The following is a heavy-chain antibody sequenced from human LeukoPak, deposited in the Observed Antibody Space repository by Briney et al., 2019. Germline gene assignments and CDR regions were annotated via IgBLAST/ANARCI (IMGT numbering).Heavy chain of an antibody. CDR2: ISPRGTTR. V-gene: IGHV3-48*04. CDR1: GFTFSSYA. D-gene: IGHD2/OR15-2a*01. Sequence: PGRSLRLSCAASGFTFSSYAMNWVRQAPGKGLEWVSHISPRGTTRYYADSVKGRFTISRDNAKNSLYLKMSSLRVEDSAVYYCASFSIRTGAYYLDVWGKGTTVAVSS. CDR3: ASFSIRTGAYYLDV. J-gene: IGHJ6*03.